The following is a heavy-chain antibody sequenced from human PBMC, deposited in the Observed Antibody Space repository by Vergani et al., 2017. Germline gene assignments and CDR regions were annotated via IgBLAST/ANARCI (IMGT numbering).Heavy chain of an antibody. CDR1: GFTFSGSA. J-gene: IGHJ4*02. V-gene: IGHV3-73*01. CDR3: TRKEYGVYGWWDDY. CDR2: IRSKANSYAT. Sequence: EVQLVESGGGLVQPGGSLKLSCAASGFTFSGSAMHWVRQASGKGLEWVGRIRSKANSYATAYAASVKGRFTISRDDSKNTVYLQMNSLKTEDTAVYYCTRKEYGVYGWWDDYWGQGTLVTVSS. D-gene: IGHD5/OR15-5a*01.